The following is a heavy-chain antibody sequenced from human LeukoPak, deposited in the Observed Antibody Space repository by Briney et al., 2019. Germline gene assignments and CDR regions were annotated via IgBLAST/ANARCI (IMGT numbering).Heavy chain of an antibody. D-gene: IGHD1-26*01. CDR2: TIPIFGTA. V-gene: IGHV1-69*01. Sequence: GSSVKVSCKASGGTFSSYAISWVRQAPGQGLEWMGGTIPIFGTANYAQKFQGRVTITADESTSTAYMELSSLRSEDTAVYYCARGKGIVGATSRSFDYWGQGTLVTVSS. CDR3: ARGKGIVGATSRSFDY. CDR1: GGTFSSYA. J-gene: IGHJ4*02.